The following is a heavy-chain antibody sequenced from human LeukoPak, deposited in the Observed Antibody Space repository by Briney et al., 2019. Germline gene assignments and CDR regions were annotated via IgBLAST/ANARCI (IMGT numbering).Heavy chain of an antibody. D-gene: IGHD6-6*01. V-gene: IGHV1-2*02. CDR3: ATSIAAPIPPPDYYFDY. J-gene: IGHJ4*02. CDR1: GYTFTGYY. Sequence: ASVKVSCKASGYTFTGYYMHWVRQAPGQGREWMGWINPNSGGTNYAQKSQGRVTMTRDTSISTAYMELSRLRSDDTAVYYCATSIAAPIPPPDYYFDYWGQGTLVTVSS. CDR2: INPNSGGT.